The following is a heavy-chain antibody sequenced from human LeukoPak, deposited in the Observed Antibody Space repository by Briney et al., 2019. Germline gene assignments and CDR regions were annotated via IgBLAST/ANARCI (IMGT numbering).Heavy chain of an antibody. Sequence: SKTLSLTCTVSGGSISSYYWSWIRQPAGKGLEWIGRIYTSGSTNYNPSLKSRVTMSVDTSKNQFSLKLSSLTAADTAVYYCASGNTGYDRDSFDIWGQGTMVTVSS. CDR1: GGSISSYY. CDR3: ASGNTGYDRDSFDI. V-gene: IGHV4-4*07. D-gene: IGHD5-12*01. CDR2: IYTSGST. J-gene: IGHJ3*02.